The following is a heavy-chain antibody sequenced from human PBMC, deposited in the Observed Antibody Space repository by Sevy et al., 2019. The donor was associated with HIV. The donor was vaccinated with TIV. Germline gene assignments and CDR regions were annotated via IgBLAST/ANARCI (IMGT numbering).Heavy chain of an antibody. J-gene: IGHJ3*02. CDR1: GGTFSSFG. Sequence: ASVKVSCKASGGTFSSFGITWVRQAPGQGPEWMGSIIPVLNIANYAQRFQGRVTITADEPTSTAYMEMSSLRSDDTAVYYCARDRAGYSSDAFDIWGQGTMVTVSS. CDR3: ARDRAGYSSDAFDI. D-gene: IGHD5-18*01. CDR2: IIPVLNIA. V-gene: IGHV1-69*13.